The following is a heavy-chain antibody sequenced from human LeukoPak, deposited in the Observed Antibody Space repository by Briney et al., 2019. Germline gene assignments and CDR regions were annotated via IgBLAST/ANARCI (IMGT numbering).Heavy chain of an antibody. CDR1: GGSISSYY. CDR3: ARGPMFFGVAYCDY. D-gene: IGHD3-3*01. Sequence: SETLSLTCTVSGGSISSYYWSWIRQPAGKGLEWIGRIYTSGSTNYNPSLKSRVTMSVDASKNQFSLKLSSVTAADTAVYYCARGPMFFGVAYCDYWGQGTLVTVSS. CDR2: IYTSGST. J-gene: IGHJ4*02. V-gene: IGHV4-4*07.